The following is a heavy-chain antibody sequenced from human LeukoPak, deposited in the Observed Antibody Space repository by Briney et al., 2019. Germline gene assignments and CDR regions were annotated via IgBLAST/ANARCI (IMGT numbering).Heavy chain of an antibody. J-gene: IGHJ4*02. CDR3: ALTLGATDYETPFDY. Sequence: SETLSLTCAIYGGSFSGYYWSWIRQPPGKGLEWIGEINHSGSTNYNPSLKSRVTISVGTSKNQFSLKLSSVTAADTAVYYCALTLGATDYETPFDYWGQGTLVTVSS. CDR2: INHSGST. CDR1: GGSFSGYY. D-gene: IGHD1-26*01. V-gene: IGHV4-34*01.